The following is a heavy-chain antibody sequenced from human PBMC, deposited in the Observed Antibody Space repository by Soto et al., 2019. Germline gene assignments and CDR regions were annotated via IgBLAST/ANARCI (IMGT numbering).Heavy chain of an antibody. D-gene: IGHD2-2*01. J-gene: IGHJ6*02. Sequence: GGSLRLSCAASGFTFSSYWMSWVRQAPGKGLEWVANIKQDGSEKYYVDSVKGRFTISRDNAKNSLYLQMNSLRAEDTAVYYCARDLVVVVPAAPGHYYYYGMDVWGQGTTVT. CDR3: ARDLVVVVPAAPGHYYYYGMDV. CDR2: IKQDGSEK. CDR1: GFTFSSYW. V-gene: IGHV3-7*01.